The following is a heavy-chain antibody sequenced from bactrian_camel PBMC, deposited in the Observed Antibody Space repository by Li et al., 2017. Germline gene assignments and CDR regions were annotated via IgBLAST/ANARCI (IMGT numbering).Heavy chain of an antibody. J-gene: IGHJ6*01. V-gene: IGHV3S53*01. Sequence: VQLVESGGSSVQAGGSLRLSCLVSGNIDIRRACKAWFRQAPGKEREAVASIYIGDGATYYDESVKGRFTISHDNAKISLDLQMNSLEPEDTAIYYCAADLRWCRSGYFDPHGRVGYWGQGTQVTV. D-gene: IGHD2*01. CDR1: GNIDIRRA. CDR2: IYIGDGAT. CDR3: AADLRWCRSGYFDPHGRVGY.